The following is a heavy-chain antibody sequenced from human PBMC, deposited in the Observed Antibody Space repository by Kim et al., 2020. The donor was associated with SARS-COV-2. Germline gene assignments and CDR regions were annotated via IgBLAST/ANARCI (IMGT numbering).Heavy chain of an antibody. CDR3: ARVWQSNSGCYG. J-gene: IGHJ4*02. CDR2: I. Sequence: IYYADSVKGRFTISRDNAKNSLYLQMNSLRDEDTAVYYCARVWQSNSGCYGGGQGTLVTVSS. V-gene: IGHV3-48*02. D-gene: IGHD5-12*01.